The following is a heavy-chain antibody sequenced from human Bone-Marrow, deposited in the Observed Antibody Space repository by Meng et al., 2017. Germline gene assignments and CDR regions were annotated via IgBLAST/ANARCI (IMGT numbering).Heavy chain of an antibody. CDR2: IIPNSGDT. J-gene: IGHJ4*02. CDR3: VRDENISLGKLLRDY. CDR1: GYPFTSYY. Sequence: ASVKVSCKPSGYPFTSYYIHWVRQAPGQGLEWMGHIIPNSGDTLYASEFQGRVSMTADTSIGTAYVELSGLRSDDTAVYYCVRDENISLGKLLRDYWGQGTMVTVSS. D-gene: IGHD4-23*01. V-gene: IGHV1-2*06.